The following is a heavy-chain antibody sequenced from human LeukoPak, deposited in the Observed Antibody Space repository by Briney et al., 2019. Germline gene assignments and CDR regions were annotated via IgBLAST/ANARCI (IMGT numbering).Heavy chain of an antibody. Sequence: GGSLRLSCAASGFTFSSYAMSWVRQAPGKGLEWVSAISGSGGSTYYADSVKGRFTISRDNSKNTLYLQMNSLRAEDTAVYYCAKVRRYCSSTSRYSVTISGGTGFDYWGQRTLVTVSS. D-gene: IGHD2-2*01. CDR1: GFTFSSYA. V-gene: IGHV3-23*01. CDR3: AKVRRYCSSTSRYSVTISGGTGFDY. J-gene: IGHJ4*02. CDR2: ISGSGGST.